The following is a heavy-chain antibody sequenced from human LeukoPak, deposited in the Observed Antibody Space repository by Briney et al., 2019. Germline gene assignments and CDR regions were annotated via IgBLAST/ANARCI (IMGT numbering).Heavy chain of an antibody. CDR3: ARDGGYSGYDPTAI. Sequence: SETLSLTCTVSGGSISSSSYYWGWIRQPPGKGLEWIGSIYYSGSTHYNPSLKSRVTISVDTSKNQFSLKLSSVTAADTAVYYCARDGGYSGYDPTAIWGQGTLVTVSS. J-gene: IGHJ4*02. D-gene: IGHD5-12*01. V-gene: IGHV4-39*07. CDR1: GGSISSSSYY. CDR2: IYYSGST.